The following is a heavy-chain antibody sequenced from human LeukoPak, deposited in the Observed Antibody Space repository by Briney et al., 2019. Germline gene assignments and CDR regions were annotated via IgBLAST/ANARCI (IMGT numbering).Heavy chain of an antibody. J-gene: IGHJ5*02. Sequence: SETLSLTCTVSNGSINTYYWSWIRQPPGKGLEWIGYIYYSGSTNYNPSLKSRVTISVDTSKNQFSLKLSSVTAADTAVYYCARGRYQLSPWGQGTLVAVSS. D-gene: IGHD2-2*01. CDR2: IYYSGST. CDR3: ARGRYQLSP. V-gene: IGHV4-59*01. CDR1: NGSINTYY.